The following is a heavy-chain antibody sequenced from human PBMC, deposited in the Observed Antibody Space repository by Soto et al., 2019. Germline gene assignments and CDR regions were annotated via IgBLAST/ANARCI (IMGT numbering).Heavy chain of an antibody. V-gene: IGHV4-59*01. CDR1: GGSISSYY. J-gene: IGHJ4*02. D-gene: IGHD1-1*01. CDR3: ARISPDRNWNQNLDY. Sequence: SLTCTVSGGSISSYYWSWIRQPPGKGLEWIGYIYYSGSTNYNPSLKSRVTISVDTSKNQFSLKLSSVTAADTAVYYCARISPDRNWNQNLDYWGQGTLVTVSS. CDR2: IYYSGST.